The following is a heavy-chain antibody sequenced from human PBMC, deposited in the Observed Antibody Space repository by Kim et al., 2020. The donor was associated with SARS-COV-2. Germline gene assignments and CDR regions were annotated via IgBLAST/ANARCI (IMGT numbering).Heavy chain of an antibody. CDR2: IWYDGSNK. CDR1: GFTFSSYG. Sequence: GGSLRLSCAASGFTFSSYGMHWVRQAPGKGLEWVAVIWYDGSNKYYADSVKGRFTISRDNSKNTLYLQMNSLRAEDTAVYYCARGDEKYDFWSGYYVPSSYYYGMDVWGQGTTVTVSS. J-gene: IGHJ6*02. CDR3: ARGDEKYDFWSGYYVPSSYYYGMDV. V-gene: IGHV3-33*01. D-gene: IGHD3-3*01.